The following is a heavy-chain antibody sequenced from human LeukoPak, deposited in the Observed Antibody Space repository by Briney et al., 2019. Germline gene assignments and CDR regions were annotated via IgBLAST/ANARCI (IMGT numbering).Heavy chain of an antibody. CDR1: GGSISSTSYY. CDR2: IYYSGNT. Sequence: SETLSLTCTVSGGSISSTSYYWGWIRQPPGKALEWIGSIYYSGNTYYNPSLKSRVTISVDTSKNQFSLKLSSVTAADTAVYYCASEPYYDILTGYSHFDYWGQGTLVTVSS. V-gene: IGHV4-39*01. D-gene: IGHD3-9*01. J-gene: IGHJ4*02. CDR3: ASEPYYDILTGYSHFDY.